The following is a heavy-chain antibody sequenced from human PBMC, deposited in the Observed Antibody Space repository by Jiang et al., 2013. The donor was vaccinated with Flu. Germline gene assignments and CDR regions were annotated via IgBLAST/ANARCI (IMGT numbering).Heavy chain of an antibody. CDR2: ISAYNGNT. J-gene: IGHJ6*02. V-gene: IGHV1-18*04. CDR1: GYTFTSYG. D-gene: IGHD6-13*01. Sequence: GAEVKKPGASVKVSCKASGYTFTSYGISWVRQAPGQGLEWMGWISAYNGNTNYAQKLQGRVTMTTDTSTSTAYMELRSLRSDDTAVYYCANSQLVLDHYYYGMDVWGQGTTVTVSS. CDR3: ANSQLVLDHYYYGMDV.